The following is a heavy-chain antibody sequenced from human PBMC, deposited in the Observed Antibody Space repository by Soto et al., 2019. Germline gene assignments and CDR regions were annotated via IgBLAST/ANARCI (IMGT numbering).Heavy chain of an antibody. D-gene: IGHD5-18*01. J-gene: IGHJ5*02. V-gene: IGHV1-8*01. Sequence: ASVKVSCKASGYIFTNNDVSWVRQATGQGLEWMGWMNPGSGDTGYAQKFQGRVAMTRNISIATAYMELSSLRADDTAIYYCARMASFGSLNWFDPWGQGTLVTVS. CDR1: GYIFTNND. CDR2: MNPGSGDT. CDR3: ARMASFGSLNWFDP.